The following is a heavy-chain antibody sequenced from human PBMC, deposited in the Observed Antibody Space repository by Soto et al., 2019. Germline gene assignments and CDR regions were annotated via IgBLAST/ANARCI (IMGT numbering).Heavy chain of an antibody. Sequence: SETLSLTCTVSGGSISSYYWSWIRQPPGKGLEWIGYIYYSGSTNYNPSLKSRVTISVDTSTSTAYMELRSLRSDDTAVYYCARERGYSYGYDHYYYYYGMDVWGQGTTVTVSS. CDR3: ARERGYSYGYDHYYYYYGMDV. CDR2: IYYSGST. J-gene: IGHJ6*02. CDR1: GGSISSYY. D-gene: IGHD5-18*01. V-gene: IGHV4-59*01.